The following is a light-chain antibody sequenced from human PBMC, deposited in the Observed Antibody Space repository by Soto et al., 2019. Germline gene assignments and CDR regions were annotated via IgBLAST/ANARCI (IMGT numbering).Light chain of an antibody. CDR2: DAS. V-gene: IGKV3-11*01. J-gene: IGKJ5*01. CDR3: QQYTNLPPNT. CDR1: QSVSSY. Sequence: EIVLTESTDPLSLSPXEIGNTSCMASQSVSSYLGCYQQKPGQAPRLLICDASDRATGVPARFSGSGSGTGFTLTISSLQSEDFAVYYCQQYTNLPPNTFGQGTRLEIK.